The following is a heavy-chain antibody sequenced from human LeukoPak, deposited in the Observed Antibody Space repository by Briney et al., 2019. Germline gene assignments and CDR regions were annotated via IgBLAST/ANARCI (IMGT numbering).Heavy chain of an antibody. CDR3: ARSVVPAAIRNYYYGMDV. CDR1: GNSISKFA. J-gene: IGHJ6*02. V-gene: IGHV1-69*13. Sequence: SVEVSCKASGNSISKFAVSWVRQAPGQGLEWMGGIIPIFGTANYAQKFQGRVTITADESTSTAYMELSSLRSEDTAVYYCARSVVPAAIRNYYYGMDVWGQGTTVTVSS. CDR2: IIPIFGTA. D-gene: IGHD2-2*02.